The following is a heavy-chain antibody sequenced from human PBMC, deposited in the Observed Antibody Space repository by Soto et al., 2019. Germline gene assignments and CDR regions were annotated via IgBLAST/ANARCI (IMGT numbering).Heavy chain of an antibody. Sequence: PGGSLRLSCAASGFTFSSYGMHWVRQAPGKGLEWVAVIWYDGSNKYYADSVKGRFTISRDNSKNTLYLQMNSLRAEDTAVYYCARLTGSGSYITPSFGVWGQGTTVTVSS. CDR1: GFTFSSYG. D-gene: IGHD3-10*01. V-gene: IGHV3-33*01. CDR3: ARLTGSGSYITPSFGV. CDR2: IWYDGSNK. J-gene: IGHJ6*02.